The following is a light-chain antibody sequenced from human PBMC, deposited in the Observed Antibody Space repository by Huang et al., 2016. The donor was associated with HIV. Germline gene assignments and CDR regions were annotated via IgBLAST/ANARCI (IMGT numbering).Light chain of an antibody. CDR2: AAS. CDR1: QSISSY. Sequence: EIQMTQSPSSLSASVGDRVTITCRASQSISSYLNWYQQKPGKAPKLLIYAASSLKSGVPSRFSGSGSGTDFTLTISSLQPEDFATYYCQQSYSTPLTFGGGTKVEIK. V-gene: IGKV1-39*01. J-gene: IGKJ4*01. CDR3: QQSYSTPLT.